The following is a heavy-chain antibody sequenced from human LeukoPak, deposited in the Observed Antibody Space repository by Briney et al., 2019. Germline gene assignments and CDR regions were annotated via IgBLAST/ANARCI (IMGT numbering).Heavy chain of an antibody. D-gene: IGHD3-10*01. J-gene: IGHJ3*02. Sequence: ASVKVSCKASGYTFTGYYMHWVRQAPGQGLEWMGWINPNSGGTNYAQKFQGRVTMTRDTSISTAYMELSRLRSDDTAVYYCARDQRELLWFGELDAFDIWGQETMVTVSS. CDR2: INPNSGGT. CDR1: GYTFTGYY. CDR3: ARDQRELLWFGELDAFDI. V-gene: IGHV1-2*02.